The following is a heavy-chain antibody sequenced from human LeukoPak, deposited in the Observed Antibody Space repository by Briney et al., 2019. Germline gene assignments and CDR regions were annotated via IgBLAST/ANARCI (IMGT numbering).Heavy chain of an antibody. Sequence: SETLSLTCTVSGGSISSSSYYWGWIRQPPGKGLEWIGSIYYSGSTYYNPSLKSRVTISVDTSKNQFSLKLSSVTAADTAVYYCARKYYDILTGYLVDYWGQGTLVTVSS. CDR2: IYYSGST. CDR1: GGSISSSSYY. J-gene: IGHJ4*02. V-gene: IGHV4-39*07. CDR3: ARKYYDILTGYLVDY. D-gene: IGHD3-9*01.